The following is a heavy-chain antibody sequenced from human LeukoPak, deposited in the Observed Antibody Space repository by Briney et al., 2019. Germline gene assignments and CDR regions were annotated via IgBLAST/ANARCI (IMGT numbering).Heavy chain of an antibody. CDR3: AREAWFGELSYFDY. CDR2: ISAYNGNT. V-gene: IGHV1-18*01. J-gene: IGHJ4*02. D-gene: IGHD3-10*01. CDR1: GYTFTSYG. Sequence: APVKVSCKASGYTFTSYGISWVRQAPGQGLEWMGWISAYNGNTNYAQKLQGRVTMTTGTSTSTAYMELRSLRSDDTAVYYCAREAWFGELSYFDYWGQGTLVTVSS.